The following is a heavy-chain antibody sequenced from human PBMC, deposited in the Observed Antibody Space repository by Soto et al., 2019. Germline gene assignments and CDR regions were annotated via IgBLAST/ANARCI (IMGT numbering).Heavy chain of an antibody. V-gene: IGHV1-69*08. CDR2: IIPILGIA. D-gene: IGHD4-17*01. J-gene: IGHJ6*03. CDR1: GGTFSSYT. CDR3: ARDLMTTVTTWGFYMDV. Sequence: QVQLVQSGAEVKKPGSSVKVSCKASGGTFSSYTISWVRQAPGQGLEWMGRIIPILGIANYAQKFQGRVTITADKSTSTAYMELSSLRSEDTAVYYGARDLMTTVTTWGFYMDVWGKGTAVTVSS.